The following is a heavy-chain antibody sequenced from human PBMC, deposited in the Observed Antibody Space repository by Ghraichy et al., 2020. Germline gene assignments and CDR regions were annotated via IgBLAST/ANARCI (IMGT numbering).Heavy chain of an antibody. CDR3: ATYYTGNYRRIDY. V-gene: IGHV3-7*01. D-gene: IGHD4-23*01. J-gene: IGHJ4*02. Sequence: GGSLRLSCAASGFTLTNYWMTWVRQAPGKGLEWVANIRQDGSEKFYVDSVKGRFTISRDNAKNSLSLQMNSLRAEDTAVYYCATYYTGNYRRIDYWGQGTLVTVSS. CDR1: GFTLTNYW. CDR2: IRQDGSEK.